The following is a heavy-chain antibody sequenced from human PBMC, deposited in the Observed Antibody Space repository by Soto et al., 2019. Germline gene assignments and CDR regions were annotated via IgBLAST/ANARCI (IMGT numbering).Heavy chain of an antibody. Sequence: GGSLRLSCAAFGFTVSSNYMSWVRQAPRKGLEWVSVIYSGGSTYYADSVKGRFTISRDNSKNTLYLQMNSLRAEDTAVYYCARDRAIFGVVSYYYYGMDVWGQGTTVTVSS. CDR2: IYSGGST. CDR1: GFTVSSNY. D-gene: IGHD3-3*01. CDR3: ARDRAIFGVVSYYYYGMDV. V-gene: IGHV3-53*01. J-gene: IGHJ6*02.